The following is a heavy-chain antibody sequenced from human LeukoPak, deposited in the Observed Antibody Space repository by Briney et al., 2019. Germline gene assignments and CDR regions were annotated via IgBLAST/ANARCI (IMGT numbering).Heavy chain of an antibody. CDR1: GYTFTSYA. CDR3: ARDRTRIAAAGTQSHGY. CDR2: IIPIFGTA. J-gene: IGHJ4*02. V-gene: IGHV1-69*13. D-gene: IGHD6-13*01. Sequence: SVKVSCKASGYTFTSYAISWVRQAPGQGLEWMGGIIPIFGTANYAQKFQGRVTITADESTSTAYMELSSLRSEDTAVYYCARDRTRIAAAGTQSHGYWGQGTLVTVSS.